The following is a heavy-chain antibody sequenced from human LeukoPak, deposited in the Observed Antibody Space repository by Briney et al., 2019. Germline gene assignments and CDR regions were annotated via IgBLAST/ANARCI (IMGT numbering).Heavy chain of an antibody. CDR2: ISGSGGRT. CDR3: AKAPSGNWYAPYYFDY. D-gene: IGHD6-13*01. V-gene: IGHV3-23*01. Sequence: GGSLRLSCAASGFTFSSNAMSWVRQAPGKELEWVSAISGSGGRTYYADSVKGRLTISRDNSKNTLFLQMNSLRAEDTAVYYCAKAPSGNWYAPYYFDYWGQGTLVTVSS. J-gene: IGHJ4*02. CDR1: GFTFSSNA.